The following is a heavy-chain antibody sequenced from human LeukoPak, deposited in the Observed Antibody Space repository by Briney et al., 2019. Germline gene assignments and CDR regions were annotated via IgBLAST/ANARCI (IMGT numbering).Heavy chain of an antibody. D-gene: IGHD3-22*01. CDR1: GGSFSSSSYY. CDR3: ARRPISHYYDSSGYPGDY. J-gene: IGHJ4*02. CDR2: IYYTEST. V-gene: IGHV4-39*07. Sequence: SETLSLTCTVSGGSFSSSSYYWGWIRQPPGQGLEWIGSIYYTESTNYNPSLKSRITISMDTSKKQFSLKLSSVTAADTAVYYCARRPISHYYDSSGYPGDYWGQGTLVTVSS.